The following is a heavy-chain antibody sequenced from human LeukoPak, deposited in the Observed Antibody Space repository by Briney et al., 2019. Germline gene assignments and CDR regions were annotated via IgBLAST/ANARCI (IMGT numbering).Heavy chain of an antibody. Sequence: GASVKVSCKASGYTFTSYGISWVRQAPGQGLGWMGWISAYNGNTNYAQKLQGRVTMTTDTSTSTAYMELRSLRSDDTAVYYCARVGQQLVRTIPYYYYGMDVWGQGTTVTVSS. D-gene: IGHD6-13*01. CDR2: ISAYNGNT. V-gene: IGHV1-18*01. CDR3: ARVGQQLVRTIPYYYYGMDV. CDR1: GYTFTSYG. J-gene: IGHJ6*02.